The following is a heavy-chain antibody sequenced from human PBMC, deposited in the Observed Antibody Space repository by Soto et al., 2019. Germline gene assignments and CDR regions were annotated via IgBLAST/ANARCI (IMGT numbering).Heavy chain of an antibody. J-gene: IGHJ6*02. CDR3: AKSGLPFVEWFPV. V-gene: IGHV3-30*18. CDR2: IFRDGSKQ. CDR1: GFTFSNYA. Sequence: QAQLVESGGGVVQPGGSLRLSCAASGFTFSNYAMHWVRQAPGKGLERGAGIFRDGSKQYYGESVKGRFTISRDNSRNTLYLQMNSLRAEDTAVYYCAKSGLPFVEWFPVWGQGTTVTVSS. D-gene: IGHD3-3*01.